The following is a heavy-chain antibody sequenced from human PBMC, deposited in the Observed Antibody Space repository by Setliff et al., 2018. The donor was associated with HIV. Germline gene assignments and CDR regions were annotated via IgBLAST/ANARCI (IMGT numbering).Heavy chain of an antibody. CDR1: GFSVTSTY. V-gene: IGHV3-66*02. J-gene: IGHJ6*03. D-gene: IGHD3-3*01. CDR3: ARAPSSYDFWSGYYYYYMDV. CDR2: IYSGGST. Sequence: PGGSLRLSCAASGFSVTSTYMSWVRQAPGKGLEWVSIIYSGGSTYYAGSVEGRCNISRDSSSNTLYLQMNNLRLEDTAVYYCARAPSSYDFWSGYYYYYMDVWGKGTTVTVSS.